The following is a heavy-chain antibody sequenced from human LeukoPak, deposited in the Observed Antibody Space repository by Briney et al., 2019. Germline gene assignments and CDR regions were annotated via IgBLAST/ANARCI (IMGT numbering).Heavy chain of an antibody. CDR2: INPNSGGT. D-gene: IGHD2-2*01. Sequence: ASVKVSCKASGYTFTGYYMHWVRQAPGQGLEWMGWINPNSGGTNYAQKFQGRVTMTRDTSISTAYMELSRLRSDDTAVYYCARDKYQLLSYYYYMDVWGKGTTVTVSS. CDR1: GYTFTGYY. V-gene: IGHV1-2*02. J-gene: IGHJ6*03. CDR3: ARDKYQLLSYYYYMDV.